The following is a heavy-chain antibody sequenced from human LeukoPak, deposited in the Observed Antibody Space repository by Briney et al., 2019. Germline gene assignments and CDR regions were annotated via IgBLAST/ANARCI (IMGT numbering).Heavy chain of an antibody. CDR1: GGSISSYY. Sequence: SETLSLTCTVSGGSISSYYCSWIRQPAGKGLEWIGRIQISGSTNYNPSLKSRVTISVDTSKNQFSLKLSSVTAADTAVYYCARGRPYGGNSVPTLNRRNGGAFDIWGQGTMVTVSS. V-gene: IGHV4-4*07. J-gene: IGHJ3*02. CDR2: IQISGST. D-gene: IGHD4-23*01. CDR3: ARGRPYGGNSVPTLNRRNGGAFDI.